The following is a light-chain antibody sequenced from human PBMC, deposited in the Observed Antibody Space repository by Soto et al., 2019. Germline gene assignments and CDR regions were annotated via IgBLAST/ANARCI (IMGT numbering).Light chain of an antibody. V-gene: IGLV2-14*01. CDR1: SSDVGIYNY. Sequence: QSVLTQPASVSGSAGQSIAISCTGSSSDVGIYNYVSWYQQHPGKAPKLMIYEVSNRPSGVSNRFSGSKSGNTASLTISGLQAEDEADYYCSSYTSSSTGVFGTGTNVTVL. CDR2: EVS. J-gene: IGLJ1*01. CDR3: SSYTSSSTGV.